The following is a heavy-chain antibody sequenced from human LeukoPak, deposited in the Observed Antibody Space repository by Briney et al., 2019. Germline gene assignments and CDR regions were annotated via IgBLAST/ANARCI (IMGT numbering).Heavy chain of an antibody. CDR3: AKTDYGENWYFDL. V-gene: IGHV3-9*01. CDR1: GFTFDDYA. D-gene: IGHD4-17*01. Sequence: GGSLRLSCAASGFTFDDYAMHWVRQAPGKGLEWVSGISWNSGSIGYADSVKGRFTISRDNAKNSLYLQMNSLRAEDTALYYCAKTDYGENWYFDLWGRGTLVTVSS. J-gene: IGHJ2*01. CDR2: ISWNSGSI.